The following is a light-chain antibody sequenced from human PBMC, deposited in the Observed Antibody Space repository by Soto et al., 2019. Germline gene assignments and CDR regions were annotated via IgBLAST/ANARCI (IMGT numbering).Light chain of an antibody. Sequence: EIVLTQSPGTLPLSPGERATLSCRASLSVASNYVAWYQQKTGQAPRLLIYAASGRATGIPDRFSGSRSGTDFTLTNSRLEAQDFAVSYGQQNGSAPRTFGQGTKLEI. J-gene: IGKJ1*01. V-gene: IGKV3-20*01. CDR2: AAS. CDR3: QQNGSAPRT. CDR1: LSVASNY.